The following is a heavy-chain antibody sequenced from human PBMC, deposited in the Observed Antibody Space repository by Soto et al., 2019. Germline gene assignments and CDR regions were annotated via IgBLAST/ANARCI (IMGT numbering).Heavy chain of an antibody. CDR1: GFTFSSYA. D-gene: IGHD2-2*01. Sequence: GGSLRLSCAASGFTFSSYAMSWVRQAPGKGLEWVSAISGSGGSTYYADSVKGRFTISRDNSKNTLYLQMNSLRAEDTAVYYCAKDGCSSTSCFPGSYDSNYMYTWGKETALTVSS. CDR3: AKDGCSSTSCFPGSYDSNYMYT. V-gene: IGHV3-23*01. J-gene: IGHJ6*03. CDR2: ISGSGGST.